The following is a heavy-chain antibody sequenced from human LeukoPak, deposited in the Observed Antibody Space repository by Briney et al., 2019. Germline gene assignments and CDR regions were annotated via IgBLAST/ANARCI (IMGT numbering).Heavy chain of an antibody. CDR2: IYPDDSDT. D-gene: IGHD5-12*01. CDR3: ARKSGYEKLDY. CDR1: GYSFTTYW. Sequence: GESLKISCKTSGYSFTTYWIGWVRQMPGKGLEWMGIIYPDDSDTRYSPSFRGQVTISVDKSISTAYLQWSSLKASDTAMYYCARKSGYEKLDYWGQGTLVTVSS. V-gene: IGHV5-51*01. J-gene: IGHJ4*02.